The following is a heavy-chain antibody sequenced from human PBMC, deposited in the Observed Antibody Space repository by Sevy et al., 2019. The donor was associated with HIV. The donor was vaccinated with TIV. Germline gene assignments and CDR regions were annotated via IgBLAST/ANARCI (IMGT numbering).Heavy chain of an antibody. Sequence: SENLSLTCAVSGYSITSGFLWGWIRQPPGKGLEWIGSVYHSGTAYNNPSVNSRVIVSVDTSKNQFSLKLNSVTAADTAVYYCARHSHGSGTYYVPFDSWGQGTLVTVSS. CDR2: VYHSGTA. D-gene: IGHD3-10*01. CDR3: ARHSHGSGTYYVPFDS. CDR1: GYSITSGFL. J-gene: IGHJ4*02. V-gene: IGHV4-38-2*01.